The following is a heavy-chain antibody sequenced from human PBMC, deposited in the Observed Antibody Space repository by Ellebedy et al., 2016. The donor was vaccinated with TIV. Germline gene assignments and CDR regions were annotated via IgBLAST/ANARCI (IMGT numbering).Heavy chain of an antibody. Sequence: MPSETLSLTCTVSGDSMRDYYWSWIRQPPGKGLEWIGHIFYSGSTRYSPSLRTRVTISIDRSKNQVSLNLTSVTAADTAVYYCARQGIAVAVGLKHFDFWGPGTLVNVSS. V-gene: IGHV4-59*08. J-gene: IGHJ4*02. CDR2: IFYSGST. CDR1: GDSMRDYY. D-gene: IGHD6-19*01. CDR3: ARQGIAVAVGLKHFDF.